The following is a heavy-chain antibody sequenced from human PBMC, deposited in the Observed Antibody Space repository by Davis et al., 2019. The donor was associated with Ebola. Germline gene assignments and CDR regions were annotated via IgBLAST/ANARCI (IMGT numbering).Heavy chain of an antibody. CDR1: GFTFSGSA. CDR3: TRHVSEVGATPPGDY. V-gene: IGHV3-73*01. J-gene: IGHJ4*02. CDR2: IRSKANSYAT. D-gene: IGHD1-26*01. Sequence: GESLKISCAASGFTFSGSAMHWVRQASGKGLEWVGRIRSKANSYATAYAASVKGRFTISRDDSKNTAYLQMNSLKTEDTAVYYCTRHVSEVGATPPGDYWGQGTLVTVSS.